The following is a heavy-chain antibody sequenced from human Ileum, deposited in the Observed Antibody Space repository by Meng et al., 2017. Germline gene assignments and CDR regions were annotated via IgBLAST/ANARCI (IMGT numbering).Heavy chain of an antibody. CDR2: IIPILNVS. V-gene: IGHV1-69*10. J-gene: IGHJ5*02. CDR3: ARDCSGGGCFDP. Sequence: QVQLVQSGAEVKYPGSSVTVSCKASGGAFSSSAIGWLRQAPGRGLEWMGGIIPILNVSTYAQNFKGRVTLSADMATTTVYMELSSLTSDDTAVYFCARDCSGGGCFDPWGQGTLVTVSS. D-gene: IGHD2-15*01. CDR1: GGAFSSSA.